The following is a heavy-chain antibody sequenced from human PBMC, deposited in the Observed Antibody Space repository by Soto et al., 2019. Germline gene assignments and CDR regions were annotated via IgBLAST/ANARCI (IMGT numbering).Heavy chain of an antibody. V-gene: IGHV4-34*01. CDR3: ARGRQQLARYYGWDV. Sequence: SETLSLTCAVYGGSFSGYYWSWIRQPPGKGLEWIGEINHSGSTNYNPSLKSRVTISVDTSKNQFSLKLSSVTAADTAVYYCARGRQQLARYYGWDVWGQGTTVTVSS. CDR2: INHSGST. J-gene: IGHJ6*02. D-gene: IGHD6-13*01. CDR1: GGSFSGYY.